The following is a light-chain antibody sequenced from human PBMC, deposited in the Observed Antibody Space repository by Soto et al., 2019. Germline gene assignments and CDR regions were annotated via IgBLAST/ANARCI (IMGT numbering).Light chain of an antibody. CDR3: LQYQSYCT. V-gene: IGKV1-5*03. CDR2: QAS. Sequence: DIQMTQSPSTLSASVGDRVSITCRASQSISRQLAWYQQKPGKAPNLLIYQASNLETGAPSRFTGSGSGTEFTLTISSLQPDDLATYYCLQYQSYCTFGQGTKVEVK. J-gene: IGKJ1*01. CDR1: QSISRQ.